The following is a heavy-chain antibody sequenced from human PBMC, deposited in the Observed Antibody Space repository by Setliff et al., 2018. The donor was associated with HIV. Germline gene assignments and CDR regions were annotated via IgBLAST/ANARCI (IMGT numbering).Heavy chain of an antibody. V-gene: IGHV1-8*02. Sequence: ASVKVSCKASGYTFTSYDINWVRQATGQGLEWMGWMNPNRGNTGYAQKFQGRVTMTRNTSISTAYMELSSLRSEDTAVYYCARGGALLWFGESRTNWFDPWGQGTLVTVSS. CDR1: GYTFTSYD. CDR3: ARGGALLWFGESRTNWFDP. D-gene: IGHD3-10*01. CDR2: MNPNRGNT. J-gene: IGHJ5*02.